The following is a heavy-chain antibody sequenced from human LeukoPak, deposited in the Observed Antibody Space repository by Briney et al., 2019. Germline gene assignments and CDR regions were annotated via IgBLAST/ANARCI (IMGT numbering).Heavy chain of an antibody. CDR1: GGSISSYY. CDR2: IYYSGST. J-gene: IGHJ4*02. Sequence: SETLSLTCTVSGGSISSYYWSWIRQPPGKGLEWIGYIYYSGSTNYNPSLKSRVTISVDTSKNQFSLKLSSVTAAYTAVYYCARDSESLYFDYWGQGTLVTVSS. CDR3: ARDSESLYFDY. V-gene: IGHV4-59*01.